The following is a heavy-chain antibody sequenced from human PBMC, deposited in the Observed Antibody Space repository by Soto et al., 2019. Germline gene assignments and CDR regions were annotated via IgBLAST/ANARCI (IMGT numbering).Heavy chain of an antibody. CDR3: ARVPDY. D-gene: IGHD2-2*01. CDR2: MYHSGST. CDR1: GGSISSGGYS. Sequence: SETLSLTCAVSGGSISSGGYSWSWIRQPPGKGLEWIGYMYHSGSTYYNPSLKSRVTISIDRAKNQFSLKLSSVTAAETPVYYRARVPDYWGQGILVT. J-gene: IGHJ4*02. V-gene: IGHV4-30-2*01.